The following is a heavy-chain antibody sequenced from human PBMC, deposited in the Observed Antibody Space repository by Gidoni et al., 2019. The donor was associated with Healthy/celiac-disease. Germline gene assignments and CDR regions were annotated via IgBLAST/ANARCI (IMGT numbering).Heavy chain of an antibody. CDR3: ARFNEWLSFPYGMDV. D-gene: IGHD3-3*01. CDR2: ISSSSSYI. J-gene: IGHJ6*02. Sequence: EVQLVESGGGLVKPGGSLRLSCAAPGFTFSSYSMNWVRQAPGKGLEWVSSISSSSSYIYYADSVKGRFTISRDNAKNSLYLQMNSLRAEDTAVYYCARFNEWLSFPYGMDVWGQGTTVTVSS. CDR1: GFTFSSYS. V-gene: IGHV3-21*01.